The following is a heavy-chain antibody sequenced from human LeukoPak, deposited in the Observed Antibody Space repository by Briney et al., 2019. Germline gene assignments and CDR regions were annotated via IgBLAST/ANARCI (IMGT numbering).Heavy chain of an antibody. CDR2: INHSGST. D-gene: IGHD3-3*01. V-gene: IGHV4-34*01. CDR3: ARGVNFRPNLFGVVIIPVSGFDY. J-gene: IGHJ4*02. Sequence: PSETLSLTCAVYGGSFSGYYWSWIRQPPGKGLEWIGEINHSGSTNYNPSLKSRVTISVDTSKNQLSLKLSSVTAADTAVYYCARGVNFRPNLFGVVIIPVSGFDYWGQGTLVTVSS. CDR1: GGSFSGYY.